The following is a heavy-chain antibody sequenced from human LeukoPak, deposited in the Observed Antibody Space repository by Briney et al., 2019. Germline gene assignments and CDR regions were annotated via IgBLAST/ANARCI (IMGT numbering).Heavy chain of an antibody. CDR1: GGSISSGDSY. CDR3: ARVDDYGVRSDV. D-gene: IGHD4-17*01. J-gene: IGHJ4*02. CDR2: IYYSGST. Sequence: SETLSLTCTVSGGSISSGDSYWSWIRKPPGKGLEWIGYIYYSGSTYYNPSLKSRVTISVDTSKNQFSLKLSSVTAADTAVYYCARVDDYGVRSDVWGQGTLVTVSS. V-gene: IGHV4-30-4*01.